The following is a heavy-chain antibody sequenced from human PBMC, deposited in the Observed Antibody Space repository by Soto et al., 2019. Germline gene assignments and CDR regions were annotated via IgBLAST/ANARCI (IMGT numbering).Heavy chain of an antibody. Sequence: EVQLLESGGAFVQPGGSLRLSCAASGFTFNSYAMSWVRQAPGQGLEWVSAIGSDGTAIQYADSVKGRFTISKDNSNGMLYLQMNSLRAEDTAVYYCVRPGLTVPGTRYFDHWGQGALVTVSS. CDR1: GFTFNSYA. V-gene: IGHV3-23*05. D-gene: IGHD6-19*01. CDR2: IGSDGTAI. J-gene: IGHJ4*02. CDR3: VRPGLTVPGTRYFDH.